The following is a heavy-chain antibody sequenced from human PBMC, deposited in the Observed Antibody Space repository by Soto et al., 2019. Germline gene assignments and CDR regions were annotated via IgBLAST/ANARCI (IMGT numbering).Heavy chain of an antibody. Sequence: EVQLVESGGGLVRPGESLRLSCAASGFTFNNYWITWVRQAPGKGLEWVANIKQDGTAQYYVGSVKGRFTISRDNAKNSLYLQMNRLRAEDTAVYYCGGSSGWPGVYDYWGQGTLVAVSS. D-gene: IGHD6-19*01. CDR1: GFTFNNYW. J-gene: IGHJ4*02. V-gene: IGHV3-7*05. CDR3: GGSSGWPGVYDY. CDR2: IKQDGTAQ.